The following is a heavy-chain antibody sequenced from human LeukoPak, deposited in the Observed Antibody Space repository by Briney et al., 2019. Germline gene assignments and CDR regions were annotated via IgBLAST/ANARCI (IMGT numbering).Heavy chain of an antibody. CDR1: GFTFSSYS. J-gene: IGHJ4*02. CDR2: ISSSSSYT. V-gene: IGHV3-21*01. D-gene: IGHD2-2*02. Sequence: GGSLRLSCAASGFTFSSYSMNWVRQAPGKGLEWVSSISSSSSYTYYADSVKGRFTISRDNAKNSLYLQMNSLRAEDTAVYYCARDILGYCSSTSCYTPFDYWGQGTLVTVSS. CDR3: ARDILGYCSSTSCYTPFDY.